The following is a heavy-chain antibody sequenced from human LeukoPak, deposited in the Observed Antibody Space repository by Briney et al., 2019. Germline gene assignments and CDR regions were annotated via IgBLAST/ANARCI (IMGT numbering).Heavy chain of an antibody. J-gene: IGHJ4*02. V-gene: IGHV4-4*07. CDR2: IHTSGST. D-gene: IGHD3-3*01. CDR1: GGSTSNYF. CDR3: ARDPEGHGYYFDY. Sequence: PSETLSLTCTVSGGSTSNYFCTWLRQSAGKGLEWIGRIHTSGSTNYNPSLKSRVSMSVDTSKNQFSLKLSSVAAADTAVYYCARDPEGHGYYFDYWGQGALVTVSS.